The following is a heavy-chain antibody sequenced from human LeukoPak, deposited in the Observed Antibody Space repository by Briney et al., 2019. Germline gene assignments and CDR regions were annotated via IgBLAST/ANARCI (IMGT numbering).Heavy chain of an antibody. CDR1: GFTFSSYW. Sequence: GGSLRLSCAASGFTFSSYWMHWVRQAPGEGLVWVSRINSDGSSTSYADSVKGRFTISRDNAKNTLYLQMNSLRVEDTAVYYCARPSGSYYYDAFDIWGHGTMVTVSS. CDR3: ARPSGSYYYDAFDI. D-gene: IGHD1-26*01. V-gene: IGHV3-74*01. CDR2: INSDGSST. J-gene: IGHJ3*02.